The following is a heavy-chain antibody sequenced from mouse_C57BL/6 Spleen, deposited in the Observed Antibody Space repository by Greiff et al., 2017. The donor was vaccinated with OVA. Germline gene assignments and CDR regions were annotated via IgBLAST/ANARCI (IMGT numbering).Heavy chain of an antibody. D-gene: IGHD2-5*01. CDR3: ARHFYYSNYDDMDY. J-gene: IGHJ4*01. CDR1: GYNFTSYW. CDR2: IDPNSGGT. Sequence: VQLQQPGAELVKPGASVKLSCKASGYNFTSYWMHWVKQRPGRGLEWIGRIDPNSGGTKYNEKFQCKATLTVDKPSSTAYLQLSSLTSEDAAVYYCARHFYYSNYDDMDYWGQGTAVTVSS. V-gene: IGHV1-72*01.